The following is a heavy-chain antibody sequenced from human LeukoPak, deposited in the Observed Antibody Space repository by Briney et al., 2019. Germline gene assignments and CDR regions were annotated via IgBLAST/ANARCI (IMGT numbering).Heavy chain of an antibody. CDR3: ARLPDVVVTAAFDY. CDR1: GYSFTSYW. D-gene: IGHD2-21*02. V-gene: IGHV5-51*01. CDR2: IYPSHSDT. Sequence: GESLKISCQGSGYSFTSYWIAWVRQMPGKGLEWMGIIYPSHSDTRYSPSFQGQVTISADKSISTAYLQWSSLKASDTAMYYCARLPDVVVTAAFDYWGQGTLVTVSS. J-gene: IGHJ4*02.